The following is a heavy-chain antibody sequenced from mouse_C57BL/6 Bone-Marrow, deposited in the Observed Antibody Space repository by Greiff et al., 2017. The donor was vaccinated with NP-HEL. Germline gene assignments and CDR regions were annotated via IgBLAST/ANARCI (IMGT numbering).Heavy chain of an antibody. J-gene: IGHJ2*01. D-gene: IGHD2-3*01. CDR1: GFNIKDYY. V-gene: IGHV14-2*01. CDR2: IDPEDGET. Sequence: VQLQQSGAELVKPGASVKLSCTASGFNIKDYYMHWVKQRTEQGLEWIGRIDPEDGETTYAPKFPGKATITADTSSNTAYLQLSSLTSEDTAVYYCALIYDGPYYFDYWGQGTTLTVSS. CDR3: ALIYDGPYYFDY.